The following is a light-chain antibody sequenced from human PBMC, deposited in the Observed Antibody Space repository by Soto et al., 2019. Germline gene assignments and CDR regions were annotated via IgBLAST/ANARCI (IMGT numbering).Light chain of an antibody. Sequence: QSVLTQPPSASATPGQRVTISCSGSSSNIGSNNVEWYQHLPGTAPKLLIYSNNQRPSGVPDRFSGSKSGTSASLAISGLRSEDEADYYCAAWDDSLSAWVFGGGTKVTVL. CDR1: SSNIGSNN. CDR3: AAWDDSLSAWV. J-gene: IGLJ3*02. V-gene: IGLV1-47*02. CDR2: SNN.